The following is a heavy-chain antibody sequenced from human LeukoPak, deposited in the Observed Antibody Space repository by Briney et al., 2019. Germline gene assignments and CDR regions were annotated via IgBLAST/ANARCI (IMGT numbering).Heavy chain of an antibody. CDR1: GFTFSSYG. D-gene: IGHD2-15*01. J-gene: IGHJ6*03. V-gene: IGHV3-30*18. CDR2: ISYDGSNK. Sequence: LRXXCAASGFTFSSYGMHWVRQAPGKGLEWVAVISYDGSNKYYADSVKGRFTISRDNSKNTLYLQMNSLRAEDTAVYYCAKEVVVVVAANYYMDVWGKGTTVTVSS. CDR3: AKEVVVVVAANYYMDV.